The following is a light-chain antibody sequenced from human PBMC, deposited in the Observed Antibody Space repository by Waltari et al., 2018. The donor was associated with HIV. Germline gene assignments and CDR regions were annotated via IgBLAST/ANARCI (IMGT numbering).Light chain of an antibody. CDR2: GAS. J-gene: IGKJ2*01. CDR3: HQYGNSPST. V-gene: IGKV3-20*01. Sequence: VLTQSPGTLSLSPGERATLSCRASQSVTANFFAWYQQRPGQAPRLLIYGASTRAPGIPDRFSGSGSGTDFTLTISRLEPEDFAVYYCHQYGNSPSTFGQGTTLDIK. CDR1: QSVTANF.